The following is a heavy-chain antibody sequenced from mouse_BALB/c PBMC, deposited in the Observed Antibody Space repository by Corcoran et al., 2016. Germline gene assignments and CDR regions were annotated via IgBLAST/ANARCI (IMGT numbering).Heavy chain of an antibody. CDR1: GYTFTDDV. J-gene: IGHJ4*01. Sequence: QVQLQQSGPELVKPGASVKMSCKASGYTFTDDVISWGKQRTGQGLEWIGEIYPGSGSTYYNEKFKGKAKLTADKYSNTAYMQLSSLTSEDSAVYFCARLWTYYGYPHYAMDYWGQGTSVTVSS. CDR3: ARLWTYYGYPHYAMDY. V-gene: IGHV1-81*01. D-gene: IGHD1-2*01. CDR2: IYPGSGST.